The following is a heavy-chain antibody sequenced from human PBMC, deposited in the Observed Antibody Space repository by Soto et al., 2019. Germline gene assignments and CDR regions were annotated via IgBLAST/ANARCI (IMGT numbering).Heavy chain of an antibody. V-gene: IGHV1-24*01. CDR2: FDPEDGET. J-gene: IGHJ4*02. Sequence: ASVKVSCKVSGYTLTELSMHWVRQAPGKGLEWMGGFDPEDGETIYAQKFQGRVTMTEDTSTDTAYMELSSLRSEDTAVYYCARGDYGDYGGRSHFDYWGQGTLVTVSS. CDR3: ARGDYGDYGGRSHFDY. D-gene: IGHD4-17*01. CDR1: GYTLTELS.